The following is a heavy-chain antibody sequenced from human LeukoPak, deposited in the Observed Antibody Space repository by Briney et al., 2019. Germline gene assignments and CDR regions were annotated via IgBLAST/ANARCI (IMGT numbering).Heavy chain of an antibody. Sequence: GGSLRLSCAASGFTFSSYSMNWVRQAPGKGLEWVSYISSSSSYIYYADSVKGRFTISRDDAKNSLYLQMNSLRAEDTAVYYCARIQWLNDNGMDVWGQGTTVTVSS. J-gene: IGHJ6*02. V-gene: IGHV3-21*04. CDR3: ARIQWLNDNGMDV. D-gene: IGHD6-19*01. CDR1: GFTFSSYS. CDR2: ISSSSSYI.